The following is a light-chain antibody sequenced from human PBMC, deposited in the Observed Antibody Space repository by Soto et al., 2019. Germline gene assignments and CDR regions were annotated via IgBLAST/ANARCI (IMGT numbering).Light chain of an antibody. Sequence: EIVLTQSPGTLSLSPGERATLSCRASHSATSTYLAWYQQKPGQAPRLLIYGVSSRATGIPDRFSGSGSGTDLTITISRLEPEDFEVYYCQQYDSSPYTFGQGTRLEIK. J-gene: IGKJ5*01. CDR1: HSATSTY. CDR3: QQYDSSPYT. V-gene: IGKV3-20*01. CDR2: GVS.